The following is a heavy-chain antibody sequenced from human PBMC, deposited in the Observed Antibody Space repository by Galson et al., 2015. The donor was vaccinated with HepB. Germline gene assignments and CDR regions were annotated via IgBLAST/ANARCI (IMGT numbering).Heavy chain of an antibody. D-gene: IGHD5-18*01. CDR1: GAPISSRLYH. CDR3: ARAAGDSPTYANDY. V-gene: IGHV4-39*07. Sequence: TLYLTCPVSGAPISSRLYHWVSARPRTETGLEWIGRIFQTGHTYYTSSPKRRVTIPADIYKNQFSRQVNPVTAADTAVYYCARAAGDSPTYANDYWGQGALVTVSS. CDR2: IFQTGHT. J-gene: IGHJ4*02.